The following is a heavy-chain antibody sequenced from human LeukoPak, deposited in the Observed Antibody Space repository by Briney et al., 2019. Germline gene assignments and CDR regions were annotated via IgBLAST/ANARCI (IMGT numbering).Heavy chain of an antibody. Sequence: AGGSLRLSCAASGFTFSSYEMNWVRQAPGKGLEWVSYISSSGSTIYYADSVKGRFTISRDNAKNSLYLQMNSLRAEDTAVYYCAGAGVIAAATLDYWGQGTLVTVSS. J-gene: IGHJ4*02. CDR1: GFTFSSYE. CDR3: AGAGVIAAATLDY. V-gene: IGHV3-48*03. CDR2: ISSSGSTI. D-gene: IGHD6-13*01.